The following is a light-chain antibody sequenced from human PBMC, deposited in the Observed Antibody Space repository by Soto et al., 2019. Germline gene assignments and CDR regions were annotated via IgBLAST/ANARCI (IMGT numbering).Light chain of an antibody. J-gene: IGKJ1*01. CDR1: QSVSNN. V-gene: IGKV3D-15*01. CDR2: GAS. Sequence: EIVLTRSPCALSFSPWERSALSFMASQSVSNNYLAWYEQKPGQAPRLLIYGASNRATGIPDRFSGSGSGTEFTLTISSLQSEDFAVYYCQQYNKWRTFGQGTKVDIK. CDR3: QQYNKWRT.